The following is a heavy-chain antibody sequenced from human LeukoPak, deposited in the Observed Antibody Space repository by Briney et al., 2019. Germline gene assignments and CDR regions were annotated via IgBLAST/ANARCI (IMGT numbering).Heavy chain of an antibody. D-gene: IGHD3-22*01. J-gene: IGHJ4*02. V-gene: IGHV4-4*02. CDR2: IYHSGST. CDR1: GGSISSSNW. Sequence: SETLSLTCAVSGGSISSSNWWSWVRQPPGKGLEWIGEIYHSGSTNYNPSLKSRVTISVDKSKNQFSLKLSSVTAADTAVYYCAREGRYDSSGYTYWGQRTLVTVSS. CDR3: AREGRYDSSGYTY.